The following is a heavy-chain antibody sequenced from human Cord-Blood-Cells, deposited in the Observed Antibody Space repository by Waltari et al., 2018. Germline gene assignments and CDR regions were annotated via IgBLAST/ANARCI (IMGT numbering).Heavy chain of an antibody. CDR1: GGSFSGYY. D-gene: IGHD7-27*01. Sequence: QVQLQQWGAGLLKPSETLSLTCAVYGGSFSGYYWSWIRQPPGKGLEWIGEINHSGSTNYNPSLKRRVTISVDTSKNQFALKLSSVTAADTAVYYCARGRWGSVDAFDIWGQGTMVTVSS. CDR2: INHSGST. J-gene: IGHJ3*02. V-gene: IGHV4-34*01. CDR3: ARGRWGSVDAFDI.